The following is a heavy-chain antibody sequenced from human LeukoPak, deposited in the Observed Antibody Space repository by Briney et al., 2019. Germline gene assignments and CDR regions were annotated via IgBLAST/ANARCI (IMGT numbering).Heavy chain of an antibody. Sequence: ASVKVSCKVSGYTLTELSMHWERQAPGKGLEWMGGFDPEDGETIYAQKFQGRVTMTEDTSTDTAYMELSSLRSEDTAVYYCATAPNWNDAPFDYWGQGTLVTVSS. CDR2: FDPEDGET. CDR1: GYTLTELS. D-gene: IGHD1-20*01. V-gene: IGHV1-24*01. CDR3: ATAPNWNDAPFDY. J-gene: IGHJ4*02.